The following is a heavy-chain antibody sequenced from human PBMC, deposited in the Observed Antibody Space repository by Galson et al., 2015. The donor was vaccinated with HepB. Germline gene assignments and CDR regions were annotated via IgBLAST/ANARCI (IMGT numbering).Heavy chain of an antibody. J-gene: IGHJ2*01. CDR3: ARGNSRAWYFDL. V-gene: IGHV1-2*02. Sequence: SVKVSCKASGYTFTGYYLHWMRQAPGQGLEWMGWINPNSGDTHSAQKFQGRVVMTRDTSFSTAYMELSSLRSEDTAVYYCARGNSRAWYFDLWGRGTLVTVFS. CDR1: GYTFTGYY. CDR2: INPNSGDT. D-gene: IGHD4-23*01.